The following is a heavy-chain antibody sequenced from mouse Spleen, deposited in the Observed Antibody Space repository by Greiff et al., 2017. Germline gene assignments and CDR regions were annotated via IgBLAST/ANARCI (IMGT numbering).Heavy chain of an antibody. V-gene: IGHV14-4*01. J-gene: IGHJ4*01. D-gene: IGHD1-1*01. CDR3: TAITTVVAEDY. CDR2: IDPENGDT. CDR1: GFNIKDDY. Sequence: VQLQQSGAELVRPGASVKLSCTASGFNIKDDYMHWVKQRPEQGLEWIGWIDPENGDTEYASKFQGKATITADTSSNTAYLQLSSLTSEDTAVYYCTAITTVVAEDYWGQGTSVTVSS.